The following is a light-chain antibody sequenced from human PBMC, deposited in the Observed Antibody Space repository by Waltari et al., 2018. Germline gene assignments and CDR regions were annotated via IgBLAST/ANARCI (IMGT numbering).Light chain of an antibody. CDR3: SAWDSSLTAWV. Sequence: QAGLTQPPSVSKGLRQTATLTCTGNSNNVGYQGAAWLQQHQGHPPKLLAYRDNTRPSGISERLSASRSGNTASLTITGRQPEDDADYYCSAWDSSLTAWVFGGGTKLTVL. CDR2: RDN. CDR1: SNNVGYQG. J-gene: IGLJ3*02. V-gene: IGLV10-54*01.